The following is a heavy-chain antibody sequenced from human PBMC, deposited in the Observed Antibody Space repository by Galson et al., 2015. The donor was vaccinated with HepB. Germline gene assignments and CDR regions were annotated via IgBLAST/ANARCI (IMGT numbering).Heavy chain of an antibody. D-gene: IGHD2-2*01. CDR2: ISAYNGNT. Sequence: SVKVSCKASGYTFTSYGISWVRQAPGQGLEWMGWISAYNGNTNYAQKLQGRVTMTTDTSTSTAYMELRSLRSDDTAVYYCARDRPPPGIVVVPAAPTSGMDVWGQGTTVTVSS. CDR1: GYTFTSYG. J-gene: IGHJ6*02. V-gene: IGHV1-18*04. CDR3: ARDRPPPGIVVVPAAPTSGMDV.